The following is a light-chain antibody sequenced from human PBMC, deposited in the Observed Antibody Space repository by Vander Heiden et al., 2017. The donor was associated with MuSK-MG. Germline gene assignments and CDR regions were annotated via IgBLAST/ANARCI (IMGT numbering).Light chain of an antibody. CDR1: QSISVW. J-gene: IGKJ2*01. CDR3: QQYNTYPYT. Sequence: DIQMTQSPSTLSASVGDRVTITCRARQSISVWLAWYQQKPGKAPKLLVYKASALESGVSSRFSGGISGTEFTLTISSLQPDDFATYYCQQYNTYPYTFGQGTKLEIK. V-gene: IGKV1-5*03. CDR2: KAS.